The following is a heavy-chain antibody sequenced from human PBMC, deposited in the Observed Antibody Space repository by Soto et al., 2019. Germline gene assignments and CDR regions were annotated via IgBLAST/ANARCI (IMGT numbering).Heavy chain of an antibody. CDR2: MNPNSGNT. Sequence: QVQLVQSGAEVKKPGASVQVSCKASGYSFTSYDMNWVRQATGQGLEWVGWMNPNSGNTGYAQKLQGRVTMTRDTAIGTAYMELSSLKSEDTAVYYCARWGFVEQQFDSWGQGTLVTVSS. CDR1: GYSFTSYD. CDR3: ARWGFVEQQFDS. J-gene: IGHJ4*02. D-gene: IGHD6-13*01. V-gene: IGHV1-8*01.